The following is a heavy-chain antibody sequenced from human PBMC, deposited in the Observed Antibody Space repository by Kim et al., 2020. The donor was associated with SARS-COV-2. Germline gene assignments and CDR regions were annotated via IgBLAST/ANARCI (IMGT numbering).Heavy chain of an antibody. Sequence: GGSLRLSCTASGFTFSHYAMRWVRQAPGKGLEWVGVIRSNGENRTYEDSATGKVSITRAKCKNTINVQMRSLRAKAEDKDLCYSISGHSYWTFD. D-gene: IGHD5-18*01. V-gene: IGHV3-64*03. CDR2: IRSNGENR. CDR3: YSISGHSYWTFD. CDR1: GFTFSHYA. J-gene: IGHJ3*01.